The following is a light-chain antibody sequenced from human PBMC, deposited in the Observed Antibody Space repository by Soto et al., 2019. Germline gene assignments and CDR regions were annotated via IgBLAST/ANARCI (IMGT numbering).Light chain of an antibody. CDR1: SSNIGAGYE. V-gene: IGLV1-40*01. CDR3: QSYDSSLSAPYV. CDR2: ENS. Sequence: PVLTQPLSVAGVAVHSVTISGTESSSNIGAGYEVHWYQQLPGTAPKLLMYENSNRPSGVPDRFSGSTSGTSASLAITGLQAEDEADYYCQSYDSSLSAPYVFGTGTKVTVL. J-gene: IGLJ1*01.